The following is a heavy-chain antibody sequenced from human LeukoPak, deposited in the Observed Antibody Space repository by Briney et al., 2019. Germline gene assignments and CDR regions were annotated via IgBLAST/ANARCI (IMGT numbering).Heavy chain of an antibody. CDR1: GFTYGSYS. CDR2: ISSSSSYI. Sequence: PGGSLSLSCAASGFTYGSYSMNWVRQAPGKGLEWVSSISSSSSYIYYADSVKGRFTISRDNAKNSLYLQMNSLRAEDTAVYYCARGVAVAGTPTEYYVDYWGQGTLVTVSS. CDR3: ARGVAVAGTPTEYYVDY. J-gene: IGHJ4*02. V-gene: IGHV3-21*01. D-gene: IGHD6-19*01.